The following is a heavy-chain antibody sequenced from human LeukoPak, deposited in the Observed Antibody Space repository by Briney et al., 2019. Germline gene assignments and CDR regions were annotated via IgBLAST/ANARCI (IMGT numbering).Heavy chain of an antibody. CDR2: IYYSGST. CDR1: GDSISRSLYY. D-gene: IGHD6-13*01. Sequence: PSETLSLTCTVSGDSISRSLYYWGWIRQPPGKGLEWIGTIYYSGSTYYNPSLKSRVTISVDTSKNQFSLKLSSVTAADTAVYYCARGGEQQLETRGRWFDPWGQGTLVTVSS. CDR3: ARGGEQQLETRGRWFDP. J-gene: IGHJ5*02. V-gene: IGHV4-39*01.